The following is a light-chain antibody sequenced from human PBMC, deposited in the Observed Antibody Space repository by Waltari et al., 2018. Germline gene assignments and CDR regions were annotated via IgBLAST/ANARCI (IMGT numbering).Light chain of an antibody. CDR3: ASWDQSLRGVV. CDR2: RDS. CDR1: NSNIGFNS. V-gene: IGLV1-47*01. J-gene: IGLJ2*01. Sequence: HSVLRQPPSASASPGQGVTISCSGSNSNIGFNSVFWYQHVPGTAPKLVIFRDSQRPSGVPGRFSGSKSGTSASLAISGLRSEDEADYYCASWDQSLRGVVFGGGTKLTVL.